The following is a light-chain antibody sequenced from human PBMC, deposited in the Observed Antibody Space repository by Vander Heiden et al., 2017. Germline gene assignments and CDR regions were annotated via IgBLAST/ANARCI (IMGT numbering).Light chain of an antibody. Sequence: EIVLTQSPGTLSLSPGERATLSCRASQSVTNFLAWYQHKPGQAPRLLIYDADNRATGIPPRFSGNGSGTDFTLTISSLGPEDFAVYYCQQRNKWPPVYSFGQGTKLEI. V-gene: IGKV3-11*01. CDR3: QQRNKWPPVYS. CDR2: DAD. J-gene: IGKJ2*03. CDR1: QSVTNF.